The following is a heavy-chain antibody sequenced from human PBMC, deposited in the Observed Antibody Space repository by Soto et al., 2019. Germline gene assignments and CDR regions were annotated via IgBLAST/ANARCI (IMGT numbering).Heavy chain of an antibody. Sequence: PGGSLRLSCAASGLTFSSYAMHWVRQAPGKGLEWVAVISYDGSNRYYADSVKGRFTISRDNSKNTLYLQVISLRAEDTAVYYCARGPADPPMFRGVMYYWGQGTPVTVSS. CDR1: GLTFSSYA. V-gene: IGHV3-30-3*01. D-gene: IGHD3-10*01. CDR3: ARGPADPPMFRGVMYY. CDR2: ISYDGSNR. J-gene: IGHJ4*02.